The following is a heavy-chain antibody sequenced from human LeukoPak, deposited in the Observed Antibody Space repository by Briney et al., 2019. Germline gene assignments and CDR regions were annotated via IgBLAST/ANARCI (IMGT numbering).Heavy chain of an antibody. CDR2: INHSGST. Sequence: SETLSLTCAVYGGSFSGYYWSWIRQPPGKGLGWIGEINHSGSTDYNPSLKSRVTISVDTSKNQFSLKLSSVTAADTAVYYCARGTGGYQLLLYYWGQGTLVTVSS. CDR1: GGSFSGYY. V-gene: IGHV4-34*01. CDR3: ARGTGGYQLLLYY. J-gene: IGHJ4*02. D-gene: IGHD2-2*01.